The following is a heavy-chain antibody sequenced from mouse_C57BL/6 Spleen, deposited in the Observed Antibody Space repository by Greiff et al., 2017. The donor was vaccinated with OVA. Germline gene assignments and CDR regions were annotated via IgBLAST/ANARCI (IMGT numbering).Heavy chain of an antibody. CDR2: ISSGSSTI. CDR1: GFTFSDSG. Sequence: EVQLVESEGGLVKPGGSLKLSCAASGFTFSDSGMHWVRQAPEQGLEWVAYISSGSSTIYYAAKVKGRFTISRDNAKNTLFLQMTSLTSEDTAMYYCARPTVVSFDVWGTGTTVTVSS. D-gene: IGHD1-1*01. V-gene: IGHV5-17*01. CDR3: ARPTVVSFDV. J-gene: IGHJ1*03.